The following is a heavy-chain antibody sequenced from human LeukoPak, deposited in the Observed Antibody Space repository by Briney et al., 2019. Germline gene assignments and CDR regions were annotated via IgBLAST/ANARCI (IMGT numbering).Heavy chain of an antibody. Sequence: SETLSLTCTVSGGSISSYYWSWIRQPAGKGLEWIGRIYTSGSTNYNPPLKSRVTMSVDTSKNQISLKLSSVTAADTTVYYCAREIGDYYDSSGYRTYYFDYWGQGTLVTVSS. CDR1: GGSISSYY. J-gene: IGHJ4*02. V-gene: IGHV4-4*07. CDR2: IYTSGST. CDR3: AREIGDYYDSSGYRTYYFDY. D-gene: IGHD3-22*01.